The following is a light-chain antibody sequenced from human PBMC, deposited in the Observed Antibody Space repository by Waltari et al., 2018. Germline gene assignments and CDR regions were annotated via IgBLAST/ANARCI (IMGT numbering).Light chain of an antibody. CDR1: RSISTW. CDR3: QQYNRYPVA. J-gene: IGKJ2*01. V-gene: IGKV1-5*03. Sequence: DIQMTQSPSTLSASVGDRVTITCQASRSISTWLAWYQQKPGRAPKLLIYKASNLESGVPSRFSGSGSGTEFTLTITSLQADDVAIYYCQQYNRYPVAFGQGTKLETK. CDR2: KAS.